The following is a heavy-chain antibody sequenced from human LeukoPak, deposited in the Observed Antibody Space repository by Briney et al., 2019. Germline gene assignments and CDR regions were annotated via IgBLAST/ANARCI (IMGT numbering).Heavy chain of an antibody. D-gene: IGHD2-21*01. V-gene: IGHV1-8*03. J-gene: IGHJ5*02. CDR2: MNPNSGNT. CDR3: ARGLVRFQHLNWFDP. Sequence: ASVKVSCKASGGTFSNYVISWVRQATGQGLEWMGWMNPNSGNTGYAQKFQGRVTITRNTSISTAYMELSSLRSEDTAVYYCARGLVRFQHLNWFDPWGQGTLVTVSS. CDR1: GGTFSNYV.